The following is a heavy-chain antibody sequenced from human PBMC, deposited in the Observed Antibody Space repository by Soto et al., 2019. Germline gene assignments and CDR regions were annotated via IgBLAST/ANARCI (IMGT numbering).Heavy chain of an antibody. V-gene: IGHV3-23*01. J-gene: IGHJ4*02. CDR1: GFTFSDYA. CDR3: VQLWFRFDY. CDR2: IGTRDDI. D-gene: IGHD5-18*01. Sequence: PGGSLRLSCAASGFTFSDYAMSWVRQAPGKGLEWVSAIGTRDDIFYADSVKGRFTISRDDSKNTLYLQMSSLRAEDTAVYYCVQLWFRFDYWGQGTLVTVSS.